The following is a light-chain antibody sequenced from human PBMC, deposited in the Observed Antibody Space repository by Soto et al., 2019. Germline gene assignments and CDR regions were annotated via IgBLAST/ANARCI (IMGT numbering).Light chain of an antibody. J-gene: IGKJ1*01. CDR2: GAS. V-gene: IGKV3-15*01. CDR1: QSVSSN. Sequence: EIVMTQSPATLSVSPGERATLSCRASQSVSSNLAWYQQKLGQAPTLLIYGASTRATGIPAMFSGSGSGTEVTLPISSLQSEDFAVYYCQQYNNWPPTFGQGTKVEIK. CDR3: QQYNNWPPT.